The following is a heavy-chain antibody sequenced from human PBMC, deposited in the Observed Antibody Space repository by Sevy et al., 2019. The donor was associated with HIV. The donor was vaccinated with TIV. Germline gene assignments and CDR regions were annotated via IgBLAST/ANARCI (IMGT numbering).Heavy chain of an antibody. Sequence: GGSLRLSCAASGFSFSKYWMSWVRQAPGKGLERVANIKEDGSQKNYLESVKGRFTISRDNAKNLLYLQMNNLRADDTVVYYCARDPDILSGYPSHYFDYWGQGTLVTVSS. CDR3: ARDPDILSGYPSHYFDY. V-gene: IGHV3-7*01. J-gene: IGHJ4*02. CDR1: GFSFSKYW. CDR2: IKEDGSQK. D-gene: IGHD3-9*01.